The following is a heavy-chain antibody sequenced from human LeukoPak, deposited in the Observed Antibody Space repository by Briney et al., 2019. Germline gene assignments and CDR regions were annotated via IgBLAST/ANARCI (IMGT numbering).Heavy chain of an antibody. D-gene: IGHD2-15*01. J-gene: IGHJ3*02. CDR2: IKQDGSEK. CDR1: GFTFSSYS. Sequence: GGSLRLSCAASGFTFSSYSMNWVRQAPGKGLEWVANIKQDGSEKYYVDSVKGRFTISRDNAKNSLYLQMNSLRAEDTAVYYCVRCSGGSCYHDAFDIWGQGTMVTVSS. CDR3: VRCSGGSCYHDAFDI. V-gene: IGHV3-7*01.